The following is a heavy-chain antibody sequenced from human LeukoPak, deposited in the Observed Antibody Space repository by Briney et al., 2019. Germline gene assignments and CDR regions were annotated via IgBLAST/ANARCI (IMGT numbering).Heavy chain of an antibody. Sequence: SGPTLVNPTQTLTLTCTFSGFSLSTSGMCVSWIRQPPGKALEWLARIDWDDDKYYSTSLKTRLTISKDTSKNQVVLTMTNMDPVDTATYYCARISSYDFWSGYSYSYYYYGMDVWGQGTTVTVSS. V-gene: IGHV2-70*11. D-gene: IGHD3-3*01. CDR3: ARISSYDFWSGYSYSYYYYGMDV. CDR2: IDWDDDK. CDR1: GFSLSTSGMC. J-gene: IGHJ6*02.